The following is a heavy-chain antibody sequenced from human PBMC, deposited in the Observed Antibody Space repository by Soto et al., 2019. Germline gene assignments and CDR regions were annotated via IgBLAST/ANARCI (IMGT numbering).Heavy chain of an antibody. V-gene: IGHV4-39*01. J-gene: IGHJ4*02. CDR1: GGSISSSSYY. Sequence: SETLSLTCTVSGGSISSSSYYWGWIRQPPGKGLEWIGSIYYSGSTYYNPSLKSRVTISVDTSKNQFSLKLSSVTAADTAVYYCARQYYDILTGYPGVYDYWGQGTLVTVSS. CDR2: IYYSGST. D-gene: IGHD3-9*01. CDR3: ARQYYDILTGYPGVYDY.